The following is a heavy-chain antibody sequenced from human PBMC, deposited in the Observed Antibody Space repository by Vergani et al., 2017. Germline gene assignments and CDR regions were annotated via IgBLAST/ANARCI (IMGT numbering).Heavy chain of an antibody. CDR1: GDSISSGSYY. V-gene: IGHV4-61*02. J-gene: IGHJ5*02. D-gene: IGHD2-2*01. CDR2: IYTSGST. Sequence: QVQLQESGPGLVKPSQTLSLTCTVSGDSISSGSYYWSWIRQPAGKGLEWIGRIYTSGSTNYNPSLKSRVTMSVDTSKNQFSLKLSSVTAADTAVYYCARDRSGSVVGPFDPWGQGTLVTVSS. CDR3: ARDRSGSVVGPFDP.